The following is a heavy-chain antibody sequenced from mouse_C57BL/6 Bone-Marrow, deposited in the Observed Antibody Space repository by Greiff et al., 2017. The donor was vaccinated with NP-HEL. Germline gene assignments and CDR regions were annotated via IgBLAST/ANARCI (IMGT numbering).Heavy chain of an antibody. J-gene: IGHJ4*01. CDR1: GYTFTDYY. Sequence: EVQLQQSGPVLVKPGASVKMSCKASGYTFTDYYMNWVKQSHGKSLEWIGVINPYNGGTSYNQKFKGKATLTVDKSSSTAYMELNSLTSEDSAVYYYAREVGALTFALDYWGPGTSVTVSS. D-gene: IGHD1-3*01. CDR2: INPYNGGT. V-gene: IGHV1-19*01. CDR3: AREVGALTFALDY.